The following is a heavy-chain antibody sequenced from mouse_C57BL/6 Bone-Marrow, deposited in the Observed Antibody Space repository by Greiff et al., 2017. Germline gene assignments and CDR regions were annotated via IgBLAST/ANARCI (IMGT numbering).Heavy chain of an antibody. CDR2: IYPRSGNT. J-gene: IGHJ4*01. CDR3: ARRYYGSSYAMDY. Sequence: QVQLQQSGAELARPGASVKLSCKASGYTFTSYGICWVKQRTGQGLEWIGEIYPRSGNTYYNEKFKGKATLTADKSSSTAYMELRSLTSEDAAVYFCARRYYGSSYAMDYWGQGTSVTVSS. D-gene: IGHD1-1*01. CDR1: GYTFTSYG. V-gene: IGHV1-81*01.